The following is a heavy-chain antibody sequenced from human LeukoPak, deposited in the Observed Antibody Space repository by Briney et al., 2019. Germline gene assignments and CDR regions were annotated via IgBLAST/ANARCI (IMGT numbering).Heavy chain of an antibody. Sequence: GGSLRLSCAASGFTFSNYWMSWVSLAPGKGLAWVANIKQDGSEKYYVDSVKGRFTISRDNAKSSLYLQMNSLRAEDTAVYYCARANEGYYFDYWGQGTLVTVSS. D-gene: IGHD1-1*01. J-gene: IGHJ4*02. V-gene: IGHV3-7*05. CDR3: ARANEGYYFDY. CDR2: IKQDGSEK. CDR1: GFTFSNYW.